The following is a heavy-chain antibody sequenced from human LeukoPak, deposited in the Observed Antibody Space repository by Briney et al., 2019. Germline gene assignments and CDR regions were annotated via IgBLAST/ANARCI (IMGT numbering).Heavy chain of an antibody. J-gene: IGHJ5*02. D-gene: IGHD3-16*01. Sequence: ASVKVSCKASGYAFTDYYIHWVRQAPGQGLEWMGWINPKNGGANYAPSFQGRVTMPRDRSISTVYMELTRLTSDDTAVYYCARASFWESPINWFDPWGQGTLVTVSS. CDR1: GYAFTDYY. CDR3: ARASFWESPINWFDP. V-gene: IGHV1-2*07. CDR2: INPKNGGA.